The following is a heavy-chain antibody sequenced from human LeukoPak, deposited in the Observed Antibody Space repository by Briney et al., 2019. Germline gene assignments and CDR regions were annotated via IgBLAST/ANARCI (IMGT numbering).Heavy chain of an antibody. J-gene: IGHJ6*03. CDR2: ISSSGSTI. V-gene: IGHV3-48*03. CDR1: GFTFSSYE. D-gene: IGHD1-26*01. Sequence: PGGSLRLSCAASGFTFSSYEMNWVRQAPGKGLEWVSYISSSGSTIYYADSVKGRLTISRDNAKNTLYLQMNSLRAEDTAVYYCARVGGSPYYYYMDVWGKGTTVTVSS. CDR3: ARVGGSPYYYYMDV.